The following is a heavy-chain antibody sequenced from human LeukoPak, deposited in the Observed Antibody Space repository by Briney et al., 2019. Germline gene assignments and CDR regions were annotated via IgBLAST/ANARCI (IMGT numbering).Heavy chain of an antibody. CDR1: GFTFNTYS. J-gene: IGHJ4*02. D-gene: IGHD2-2*01. Sequence: GGSLRPSCEASGFTFNTYSMNWARQAPGKGLEWVSSIDSSGGYMFYADSVKGRFTISRDNAKNSLYLQMNSLRAEDTAVYYCARAIVVVPAAMRYFDYWGQGTLVTVSS. CDR3: ARAIVVVPAAMRYFDY. CDR2: IDSSGGYM. V-gene: IGHV3-21*01.